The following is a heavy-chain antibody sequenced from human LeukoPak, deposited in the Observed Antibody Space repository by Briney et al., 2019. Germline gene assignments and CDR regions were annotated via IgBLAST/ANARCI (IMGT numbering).Heavy chain of an antibody. Sequence: PSETLSLTCTVSGGSISSHSYYWGWIRQPPGKGLEWIGSIHYSGGTYYNPSLKSRVTISVDTSKNQFSLKLSSVTAADTAVYYCARDNDSRDPPHFDYWGQGTLVAVSS. CDR2: IHYSGGT. CDR3: ARDNDSRDPPHFDY. J-gene: IGHJ4*02. D-gene: IGHD3-16*01. CDR1: GGSISSHSYY. V-gene: IGHV4-39*07.